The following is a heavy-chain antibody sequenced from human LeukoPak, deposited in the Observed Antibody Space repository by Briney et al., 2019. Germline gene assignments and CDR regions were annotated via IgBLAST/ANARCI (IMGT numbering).Heavy chain of an antibody. V-gene: IGHV4-34*01. CDR1: DGSFGGYY. J-gene: IGHJ5*02. CDR2: INHSGST. Sequence: SETLSLTCAVYDGSFGGYYWSWIRQPPGKGLEWIGEINHSGSTNYNPSLKSRVTISVDTSKNQFSLKLSSVTAADRAVYYCAREGYDFWSGYYTRWFDPWGQGTLVTVSS. CDR3: AREGYDFWSGYYTRWFDP. D-gene: IGHD3-3*01.